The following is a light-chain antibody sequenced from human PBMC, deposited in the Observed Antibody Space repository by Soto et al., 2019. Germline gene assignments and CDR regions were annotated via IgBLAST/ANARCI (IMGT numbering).Light chain of an antibody. CDR3: AAWDDSLRGVV. V-gene: IGLV1-47*01. J-gene: IGLJ3*02. CDR2: RND. CDR1: TSNLGSNF. Sequence: QSVLTQPPSASGTPGQRVTISCSGSTSNLGSNFVYWYQQVPGAAPKLLISRNDQRPSGVPDRFSGSKSGTSASLAISGLRSEDEADYHCAAWDDSLRGVVFGGGTQLTVL.